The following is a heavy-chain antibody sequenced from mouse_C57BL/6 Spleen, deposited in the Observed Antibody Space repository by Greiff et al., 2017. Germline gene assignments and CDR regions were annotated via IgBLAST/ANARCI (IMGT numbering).Heavy chain of an antibody. J-gene: IGHJ3*01. CDR2: IHPSDSDT. V-gene: IGHV1-74*01. CDR3: AIDHYGSSYEAWFAY. Sequence: QVQLKQPGAELVKPGASVKVSCKASGYTFTSYWMHWVKQRPGQGLEWIGRIHPSDSDTNYNQKFKGKATLTVDKSSSTAYMQLSSLTSEDSAVYYCAIDHYGSSYEAWFAYWGQGTLVTVSA. D-gene: IGHD1-1*01. CDR1: GYTFTSYW.